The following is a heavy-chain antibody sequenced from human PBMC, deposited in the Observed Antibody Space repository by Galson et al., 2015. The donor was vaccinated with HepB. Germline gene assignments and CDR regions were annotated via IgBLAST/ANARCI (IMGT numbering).Heavy chain of an antibody. CDR1: GFTFSSYA. CDR2: ISGSGGST. J-gene: IGHJ4*02. D-gene: IGHD2-2*02. Sequence: SLRLSCAASGFTFSSYAMSWVRQAPGKGLEWVSAISGSGGSTYYADSVKGRFTISRNNSKNTLYLQMNSLRAEDTAVYYCAKDTRPIVVVPAAIRVGPFDYWGQGTLVTVSS. V-gene: IGHV3-23*01. CDR3: AKDTRPIVVVPAAIRVGPFDY.